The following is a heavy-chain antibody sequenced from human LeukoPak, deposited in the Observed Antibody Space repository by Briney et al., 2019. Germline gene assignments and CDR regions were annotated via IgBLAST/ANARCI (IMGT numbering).Heavy chain of an antibody. CDR2: IYPGDSDT. V-gene: IGHV5-51*01. CDR3: ARSITGTTFDP. J-gene: IGHJ5*02. CDR1: GYTFSSYW. D-gene: IGHD1-7*01. Sequence: GESLRISCKGSGYTFSSYWIGWVRQMPGKGLEWMGIIYPGDSDTRYSPSFQGQVTISADKSISTAYLQWSSLKASDTAMYYCARSITGTTFDPWGQGTLVTVSS.